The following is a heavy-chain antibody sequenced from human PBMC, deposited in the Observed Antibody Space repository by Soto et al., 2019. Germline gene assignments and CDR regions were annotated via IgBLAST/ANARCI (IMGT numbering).Heavy chain of an antibody. Sequence: NPSETLSLTCTVSGDSVSGYYWYWIRQPAGKGLEWIGRMYTSGVTNYSPSLKSRVTMSVDKSKNQFSLKLTSVTAADTAVYYCARDDKGVSAAMLYWGQGTLVTVS. CDR1: GDSVSGYY. D-gene: IGHD2-2*01. V-gene: IGHV4-4*07. CDR2: MYTSGVT. J-gene: IGHJ4*02. CDR3: ARDDKGVSAAMLY.